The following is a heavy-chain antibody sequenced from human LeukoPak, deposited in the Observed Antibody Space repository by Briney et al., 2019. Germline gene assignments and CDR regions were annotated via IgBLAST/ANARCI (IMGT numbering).Heavy chain of an antibody. CDR1: GFTFSSYG. D-gene: IGHD2-15*01. CDR2: ITGSGGTT. Sequence: PGGSLRLSCAASGFTFSSYGMSWVRQAPGKGLEWVSAITGSGGTTYYADSVKGRFTISRDNSKNTLYMQMNSLRAEDTAVYYCAKDYRVVVAAADYWGQGTLATVSS. J-gene: IGHJ4*02. V-gene: IGHV3-23*01. CDR3: AKDYRVVVAAADY.